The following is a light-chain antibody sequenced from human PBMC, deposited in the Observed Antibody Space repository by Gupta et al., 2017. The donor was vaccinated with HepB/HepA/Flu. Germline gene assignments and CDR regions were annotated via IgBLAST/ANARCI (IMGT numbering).Light chain of an antibody. CDR3: NSRDRSGNHPVV. V-gene: IGLV3-19*01. J-gene: IGLJ2*01. Sequence: SSELPQDPAVSVALGQTVRITCQGDSLRSYYASWYQQKPGQAPVLVIYGKNNRPSGIPERFSGSSSGNTASLTITGAQAEDEADYYCNSRDRSGNHPVVFGGGTKLTVL. CDR1: SLRSYY. CDR2: GKN.